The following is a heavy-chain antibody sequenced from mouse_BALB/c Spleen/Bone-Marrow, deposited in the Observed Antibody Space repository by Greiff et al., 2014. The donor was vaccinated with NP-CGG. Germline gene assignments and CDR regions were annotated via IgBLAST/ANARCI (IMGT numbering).Heavy chain of an antibody. CDR1: GFTFSSFG. V-gene: IGHV5-17*02. J-gene: IGHJ3*01. D-gene: IGHD2-1*01. CDR3: ARGGNYAWFAY. CDR2: ISSGSSTI. Sequence: EVKLVESGGGLVQPGGSRKLSCAASGFTFSSFGMHWVRQAPEKGLEWVAYISSGSSTIYYADKVKGRFTISRDNPKNTLFLQMTSLRSEDTAMYYCARGGNYAWFAYWGQGTLVPVSA.